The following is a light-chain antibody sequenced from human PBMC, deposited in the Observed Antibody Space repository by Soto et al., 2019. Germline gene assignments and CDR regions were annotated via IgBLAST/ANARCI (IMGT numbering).Light chain of an antibody. Sequence: EIVLTQSPATLSLSPGERATPSCRASKSVRASLAWYQQKPGQAPRLLIYDASNRATGIPARFSGSGSGTDFTLTISSLEPEDFAVYYCQQRSNWPPTFGQGTKVEIK. CDR2: DAS. CDR3: QQRSNWPPT. CDR1: KSVRAS. V-gene: IGKV3-11*01. J-gene: IGKJ1*01.